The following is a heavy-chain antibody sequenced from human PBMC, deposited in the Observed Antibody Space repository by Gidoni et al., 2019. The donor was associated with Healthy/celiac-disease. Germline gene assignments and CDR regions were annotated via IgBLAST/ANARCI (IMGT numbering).Heavy chain of an antibody. CDR3: ASVPPHYWYFDL. J-gene: IGHJ2*01. V-gene: IGHV1-69*01. CDR1: GGTFSSYA. Sequence: QVQLVQSGAEVKTPGSSVKVSCKASGGTFSSYAISWVRQAPGQGLEWMGGIIPIFGTANYEQKFQGRVTITADESTSTAYMELSSLRSEDTAVYYCASVPPHYWYFDLWGRGTLVTVSS. CDR2: IIPIFGTA.